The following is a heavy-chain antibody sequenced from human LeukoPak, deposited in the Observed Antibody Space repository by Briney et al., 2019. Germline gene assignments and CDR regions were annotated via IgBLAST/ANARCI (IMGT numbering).Heavy chain of an antibody. V-gene: IGHV4-34*01. CDR1: GGSFSGYY. J-gene: IGHJ6*03. Sequence: SETLSLTCAVYGGSFSGYYWSWIRQPPGRGLEWIGEINHSGSTNYNPSLKSRVTISVDTSKNQFSLKLSSVTAADTAVYYCARLVGERSGGSGSQQYYYYYYMDVWGKGTTVTISS. D-gene: IGHD3-10*01. CDR3: ARLVGERSGGSGSQQYYYYYYMDV. CDR2: INHSGST.